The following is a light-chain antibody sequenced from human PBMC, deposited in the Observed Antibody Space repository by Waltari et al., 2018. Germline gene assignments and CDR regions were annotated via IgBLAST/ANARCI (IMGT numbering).Light chain of an antibody. V-gene: IGKV3-15*01. CDR3: HQYTNWPPWT. Sequence: ETVMTQSPATLFVSPGERAARSCMASQIVSRNLAWYQQKSGQPPMLLIYDASTRATGIPARFSGSASGTEFTITISSLQSEDFALYDCHQYTNWPPWTFGQGTKVEIK. J-gene: IGKJ1*01. CDR1: QIVSRN. CDR2: DAS.